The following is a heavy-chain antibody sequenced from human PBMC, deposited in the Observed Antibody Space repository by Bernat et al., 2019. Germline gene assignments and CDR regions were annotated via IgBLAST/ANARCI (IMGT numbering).Heavy chain of an antibody. D-gene: IGHD3-9*01. CDR1: GGSFSGYY. Sequence: QVQLQQWGAGLLKPSETLSLTCAVYGGSFSGYYWSWIRQPPGKGLEWIGEINHSGSTNYNPSLKSRVTISVDTSKNQFSLKLSSVTAADTAVYYCARGLLSKLRYFDWPPDYWGQGTLVTVSS. CDR3: ARGLLSKLRYFDWPPDY. CDR2: INHSGST. V-gene: IGHV4-34*01. J-gene: IGHJ4*02.